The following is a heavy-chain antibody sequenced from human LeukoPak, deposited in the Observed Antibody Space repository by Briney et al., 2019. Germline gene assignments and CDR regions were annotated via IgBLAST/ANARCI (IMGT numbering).Heavy chain of an antibody. V-gene: IGHV1-2*02. J-gene: IGHJ4*02. CDR3: VREGNGLLSKDFDF. Sequence: GASVKVSCKSSGFTFTDYYIHWVRQAPGQGLEGMGYIGPHSRVTSSPQEFLGRVTMTRDASMTTASMELTRLTSDDTAVYYCVREGNGLLSKDFDFWGQGTLVTVSS. CDR2: IGPHSRVT. CDR1: GFTFTDYY. D-gene: IGHD4-23*01.